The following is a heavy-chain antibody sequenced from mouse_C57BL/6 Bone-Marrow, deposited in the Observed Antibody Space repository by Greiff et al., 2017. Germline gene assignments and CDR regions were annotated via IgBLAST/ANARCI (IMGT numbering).Heavy chain of an antibody. V-gene: IGHV1-54*01. J-gene: IGHJ2*01. CDR3: ARHYYYDVDYFDY. CDR2: INPGSGGT. CDR1: GYAFTNYL. D-gene: IGHD2-4*01. Sequence: VQLQQSGAELVRPGTSVKVSCKASGYAFTNYLIEWVKQRPGQGLEWIGVINPGSGGTNYNEKFKGKATLTADKSSSTAYMQLSSLTSEDSAVYFCARHYYYDVDYFDYWGQGTTLTVSS.